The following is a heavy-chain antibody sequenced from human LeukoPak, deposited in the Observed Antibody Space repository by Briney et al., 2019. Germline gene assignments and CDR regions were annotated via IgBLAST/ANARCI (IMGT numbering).Heavy chain of an antibody. CDR1: GGSISSGGYY. V-gene: IGHV4-61*02. J-gene: IGHJ3*02. D-gene: IGHD3-22*01. Sequence: SQTLSLTCTVSGGSISSGGYYWNWIRQPAGKGLEWIGRTYISGSANYNPSLKSRVTISVDTSKNQISLKLSSVTAIDTAVYYCARGHSSGWYLDAFDIWGQGTVVTVSS. CDR3: ARGHSSGWYLDAFDI. CDR2: TYISGSA.